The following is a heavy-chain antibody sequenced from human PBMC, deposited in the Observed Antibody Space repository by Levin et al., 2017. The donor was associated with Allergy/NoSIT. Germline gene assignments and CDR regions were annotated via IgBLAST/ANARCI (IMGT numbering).Heavy chain of an antibody. D-gene: IGHD6-13*01. CDR2: IYTSGST. V-gene: IGHV4-4*07. J-gene: IGHJ4*02. CDR1: GGSISSYY. CDR3: AIVLAAGTRDY. Sequence: SQTLSLTCTVSGGSISSYYWSWIRQPAGKGLEWIGRIYTSGSTNYNPSLKSRVTMSVDTSKNQFSLKLSSVTAADTAVYYCAIVLAAGTRDYWGQGTLVTVSS.